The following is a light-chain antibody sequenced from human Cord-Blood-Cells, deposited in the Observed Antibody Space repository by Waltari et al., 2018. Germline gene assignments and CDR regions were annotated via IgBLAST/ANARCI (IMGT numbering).Light chain of an antibody. V-gene: IGKV1-5*01. CDR3: QQYNSYPYT. CDR2: DAS. Sequence: DIQMTQSPSTLSASVGDRVTITCRASQSISSWLAWYQQKPGKAPKLLIYDASSLESGVPSRFSGSGSVTELTLTISSLQPDDFATYYCQQYNSYPYTFGQGTKLEIK. J-gene: IGKJ2*01. CDR1: QSISSW.